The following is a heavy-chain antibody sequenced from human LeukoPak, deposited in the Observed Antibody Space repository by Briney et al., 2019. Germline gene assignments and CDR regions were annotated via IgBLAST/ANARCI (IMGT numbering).Heavy chain of an antibody. Sequence: GASVKVSCKASGYTFTSYYMHWVRQAPGQGLEWMGIINPSGGSTSYAQKFQGRVTMTRDTSTSTVYMELSSLRPEDTAVYYCARSVEPKTRNYYYYYGMDVWGKGTTVTVSS. J-gene: IGHJ6*04. V-gene: IGHV1-46*01. CDR1: GYTFTSYY. CDR3: ARSVEPKTRNYYYYYGMDV. D-gene: IGHD2-2*01. CDR2: INPSGGST.